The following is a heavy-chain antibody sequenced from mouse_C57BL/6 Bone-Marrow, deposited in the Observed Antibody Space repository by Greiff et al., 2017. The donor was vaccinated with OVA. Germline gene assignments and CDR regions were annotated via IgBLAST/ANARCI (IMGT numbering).Heavy chain of an antibody. CDR3: AKIGSSYEGYAMDY. V-gene: IGHV2-5*01. D-gene: IGHD1-1*01. J-gene: IGHJ4*01. CDR2: IWRGGST. CDR1: GFSLTSYG. Sequence: VQLVESGPGLVQPSQSLSITCTVSGFSLTSYGVHWVRQSPGKGLEWLGVIWRGGSTDYNAAFMSRLSITKDNSKSQVFFKMNSLQADDTAIYYCAKIGSSYEGYAMDYWGQGTSVTVSS.